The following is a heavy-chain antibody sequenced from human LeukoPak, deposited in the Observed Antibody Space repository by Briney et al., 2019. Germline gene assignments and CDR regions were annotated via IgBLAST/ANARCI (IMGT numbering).Heavy chain of an antibody. D-gene: IGHD3-3*01. V-gene: IGHV4-34*01. CDR2: INHSGST. CDR3: ARAGETLRSLESALGQYYFDY. Sequence: SETLSLTCAVYGGPFSGYYWAWIRQPPGKGLEWIGEINHSGSTSYNPSLKSRVSMSVDTSNKQFSLKLSSVTAADTAVYYCARAGETLRSLESALGQYYFDYWGQGTLVTVSS. J-gene: IGHJ4*02. CDR1: GGPFSGYY.